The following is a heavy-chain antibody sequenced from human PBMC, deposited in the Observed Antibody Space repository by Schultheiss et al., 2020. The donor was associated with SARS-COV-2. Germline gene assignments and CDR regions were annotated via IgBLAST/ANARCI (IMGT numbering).Heavy chain of an antibody. V-gene: IGHV3-30*18. CDR1: GFTFSSYG. Sequence: GGSLRLSCVASGFTFSSYGMHWVRQAPGKGLKWVAFISYDGSNKYYADSVKGRFTISRDNSKNTLYLQMNSLRAEDTAVYYCAELPLHSPRVYWGQGTLVTVSS. CDR2: ISYDGSNK. J-gene: IGHJ4*02. CDR3: AELPLHSPRVY.